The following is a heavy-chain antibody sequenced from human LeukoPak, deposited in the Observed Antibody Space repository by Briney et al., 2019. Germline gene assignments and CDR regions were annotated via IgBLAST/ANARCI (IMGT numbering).Heavy chain of an antibody. Sequence: PGGSLRLSCAASGFTFSSYAMHWVRQAPGKGLEWVAVISYDGSNKDYADSVKGRFTTSRDNSKNTLYLQMNSLRAEDTAVYYCAKVGGYGYAHHGMDVWGQGTTVTVSS. CDR3: AKVGGYGYAHHGMDV. V-gene: IGHV3-30*01. CDR1: GFTFSSYA. D-gene: IGHD5-12*01. J-gene: IGHJ6*02. CDR2: ISYDGSNK.